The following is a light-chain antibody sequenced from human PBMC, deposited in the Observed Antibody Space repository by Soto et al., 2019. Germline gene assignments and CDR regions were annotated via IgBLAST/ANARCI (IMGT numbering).Light chain of an antibody. CDR2: GAS. CDR3: QQYGTSPFS. CDR1: RTVSSSY. J-gene: IGKJ2*01. Sequence: EIVLTQSPGTLSLSPGERATLSCRASRTVSSSYLAWYQHKPGQAPRLLIYGASSRATGIPDRFSGSGSGTAFTLTISRLEPEDCAVYYCQQYGTSPFSFGQGTKLEIK. V-gene: IGKV3-20*01.